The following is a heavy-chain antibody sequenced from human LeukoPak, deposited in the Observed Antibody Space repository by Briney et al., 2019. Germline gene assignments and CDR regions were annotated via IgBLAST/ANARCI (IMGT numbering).Heavy chain of an antibody. D-gene: IGHD6-6*01. J-gene: IGHJ4*02. CDR1: GGSISSGSYY. V-gene: IGHV4-61*02. Sequence: SETLSLTCTVSGGSISSGSYYWSWIRQPAGKGLEWIGRIYTSGSTNYNPSLKSRVTISVDTSKNQYSLKLSSVTAADTAVYYCARESPPGQLVLNWGQGTLVTVSS. CDR3: ARESPPGQLVLN. CDR2: IYTSGST.